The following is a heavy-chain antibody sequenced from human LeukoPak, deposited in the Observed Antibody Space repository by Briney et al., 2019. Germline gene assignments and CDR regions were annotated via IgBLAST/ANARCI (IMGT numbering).Heavy chain of an antibody. J-gene: IGHJ4*02. CDR3: ETYTA. Sequence: SETLSLTCTVSGGSITRSSHSWAWIRQPPGKGLEWIGGIYDDGRTYYNPSFKSRVTVSVDASRNQFSLKLSSVTAADTAVYHCETYTAWGQGIVVTVSS. CDR1: GGSITRSSHS. D-gene: IGHD5-18*01. CDR2: IYDDGRT. V-gene: IGHV4-39*01.